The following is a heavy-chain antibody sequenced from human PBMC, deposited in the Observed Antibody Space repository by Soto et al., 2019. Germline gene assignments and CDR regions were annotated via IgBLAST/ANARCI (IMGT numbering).Heavy chain of an antibody. V-gene: IGHV5-51*01. CDR3: AKQTAGLFDY. Sequence: GESLQISCKVSGYTFTSEWIGWVRQMPGKGLEWMGVIFPGDSETRYSPSFQGQVTISADKSISTAYLQWSSLKAADTAMYYCAKQTAGLFDYWGQGTLVTVSS. CDR2: IFPGDSET. D-gene: IGHD2-21*02. J-gene: IGHJ4*02. CDR1: GYTFTSEW.